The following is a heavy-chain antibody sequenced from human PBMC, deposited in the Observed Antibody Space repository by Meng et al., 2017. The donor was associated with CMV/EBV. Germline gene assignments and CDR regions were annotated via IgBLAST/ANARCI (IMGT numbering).Heavy chain of an antibody. D-gene: IGHD2-2*01. V-gene: IGHV3-11*01. CDR2: ISSSGSTI. CDR1: GFTFSDYY. CDR3: ARDQNIVVVPAAPRVHYYYYGMDV. Sequence: LKISCAASGFTFSDYYMSWIRQAPGKGLEWVSYISSSGSTIYYADSVKGRFTISRDNAKNSLYLQMNSLRAEDTAVYYCARDQNIVVVPAAPRVHYYYYGMDVWGQGTTVTVSS. J-gene: IGHJ6*02.